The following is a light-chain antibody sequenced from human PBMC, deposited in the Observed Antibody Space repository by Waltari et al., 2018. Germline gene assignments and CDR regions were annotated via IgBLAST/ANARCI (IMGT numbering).Light chain of an antibody. J-gene: IGLJ3*02. CDR3: QVWDSSRGHVV. V-gene: IGLV3-21*04. CDR2: YDS. CDR1: TIGSRR. Sequence: SAVLTQPPSAAVAPGQTATVTCGINTIGSRRVHWCQQRPRQARVTVIHYDSDRPSGIPERFSGSNSGGTATLTISRVEAGDEADYYCQVWDSSRGHVVFGGGTRLTVL.